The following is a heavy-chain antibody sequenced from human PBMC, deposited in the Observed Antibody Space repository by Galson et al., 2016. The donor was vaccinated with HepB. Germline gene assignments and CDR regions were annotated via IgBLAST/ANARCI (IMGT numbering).Heavy chain of an antibody. CDR2: ISAYNGNT. V-gene: IGHV1-18*01. D-gene: IGHD6-13*01. Sequence: SVKVSCKASGYTFTSYGISWVRQAPGQGLEWMGWISAYNGNTNYAQKLQGRVTMTTDTSTSTAYMELGSLRSDDTAVYYCARDPEQLDYYYDGMDVWGQGTTVTVSS. CDR1: GYTFTSYG. CDR3: ARDPEQLDYYYDGMDV. J-gene: IGHJ6*02.